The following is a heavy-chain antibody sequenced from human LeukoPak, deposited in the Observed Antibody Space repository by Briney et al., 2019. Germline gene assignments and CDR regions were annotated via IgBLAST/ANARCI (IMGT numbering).Heavy chain of an antibody. V-gene: IGHV3-66*01. CDR1: GFTVSSNY. D-gene: IGHD4-17*01. J-gene: IGHJ5*02. CDR2: IYSGGST. Sequence: GGSLRLSCAASGFTVSSNYMSWVRQAPGKGLEWVSVIYSGGSTYYADSVKGRFTISRDNSKNTLYLQMNSLRAEDTAVYYCAKSFLDYGDYEGIWFDPWGQGTLVTVSS. CDR3: AKSFLDYGDYEGIWFDP.